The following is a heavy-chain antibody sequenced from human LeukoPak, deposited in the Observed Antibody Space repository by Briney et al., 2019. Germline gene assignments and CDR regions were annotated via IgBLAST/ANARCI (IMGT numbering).Heavy chain of an antibody. Sequence: PSETLSLTCAVYGGSFSGYYWGWIRQPPGKGLGWIGEINHSGSTNYNPSLKSRVTISVDTSKNQFSLKLSSVTAADTAVYYCARLVVAATLPYYYYMDVWGKGTTVIISS. CDR3: ARLVVAATLPYYYYMDV. CDR2: INHSGST. CDR1: GGSFSGYY. V-gene: IGHV4-34*01. J-gene: IGHJ6*03. D-gene: IGHD2-15*01.